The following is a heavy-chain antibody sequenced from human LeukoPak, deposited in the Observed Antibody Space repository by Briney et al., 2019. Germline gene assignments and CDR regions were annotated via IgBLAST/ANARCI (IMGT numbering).Heavy chain of an antibody. V-gene: IGHV3-21*04. J-gene: IGHJ6*02. CDR1: GFTFSSYS. CDR2: ISSSSSYI. Sequence: PGGSLRLSCAASGFTFSSYSMNWVRQAPGKGLEWVSSISSSSSYIYYADSVKGRFTISRDNAKNSLYLQMNSLRTEDTAVYYCTRRGGYGDYDNMDVWGQGTTVTVSS. CDR3: TRRGGYGDYDNMDV. D-gene: IGHD4-17*01.